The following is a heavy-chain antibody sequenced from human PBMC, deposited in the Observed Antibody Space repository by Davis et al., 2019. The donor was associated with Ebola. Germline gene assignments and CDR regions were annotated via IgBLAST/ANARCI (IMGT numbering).Heavy chain of an antibody. V-gene: IGHV3-48*03. J-gene: IGHJ6*02. CDR1: GFTFSSYE. CDR2: ISSSGSTI. D-gene: IGHD5-12*01. Sequence: GGSLRLSCAASGFTFSSYEMNWVRQAPGKGLEWVSYISSSGSTIYYADSVKGRFTISRDNAKNSLYLQMNSLRAEDTAVYYCARDRRIVATDFYYYYGMDVWGQGTTVTVSS. CDR3: ARDRRIVATDFYYYYGMDV.